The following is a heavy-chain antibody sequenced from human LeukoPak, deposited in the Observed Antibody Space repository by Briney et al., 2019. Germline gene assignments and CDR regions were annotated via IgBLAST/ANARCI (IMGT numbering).Heavy chain of an antibody. V-gene: IGHV4-4*07. CDR1: GDSISNYF. CDR2: IYAGEGA. D-gene: IGHD5-18*01. CDR3: AREGYSYGYYFDY. Sequence: SETLSLTCTVSGDSISNYFWSWIRQPAGKGLKWIGRIYAGEGAKYNPSLETRVTVSVDTSTNQLSLKLSSVTAADTAVYYCAREGYSYGYYFDYWGQGTLVTVSS. J-gene: IGHJ4*02.